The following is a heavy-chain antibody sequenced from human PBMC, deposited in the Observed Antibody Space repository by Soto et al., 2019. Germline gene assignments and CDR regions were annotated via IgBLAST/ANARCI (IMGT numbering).Heavy chain of an antibody. CDR2: IIPIFGTA. D-gene: IGHD2-15*01. V-gene: IGHV1-69*13. CDR1: GGTFSSYA. CDR3: ARGGIVVVVARVYGMDV. J-gene: IGHJ6*02. Sequence: GASVKVSCKASGGTFSSYAISWVRQAPGQGLEWMGGIIPIFGTANYAQKFQGRVTITADESTSTAYMELSSLRSEDTAVYYCARGGIVVVVARVYGMDVWGQGTTVTVSS.